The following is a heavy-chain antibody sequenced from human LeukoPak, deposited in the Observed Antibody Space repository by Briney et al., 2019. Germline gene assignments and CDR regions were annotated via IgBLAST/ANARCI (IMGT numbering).Heavy chain of an antibody. V-gene: IGHV3-9*01. CDR2: ISWNSGSI. CDR1: GFTFDDYA. J-gene: IGHJ4*02. CDR3: AKDKGTVTALDY. D-gene: IGHD4-17*01. Sequence: PGRSLRLSCAASGFTFDDYAMHWVRQAPGKGLEWVSGISWNSGSIGYADSVKGRFTISRDNAKNSLYLQMNSLRAEDTAVYYCAKDKGTVTALDYWGQGTLVTVSS.